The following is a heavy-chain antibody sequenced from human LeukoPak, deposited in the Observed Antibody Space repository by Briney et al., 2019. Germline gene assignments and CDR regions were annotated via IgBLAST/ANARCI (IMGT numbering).Heavy chain of an antibody. V-gene: IGHV3-48*02. Sequence: PGGSLRLSCAASGFTFSSYNMNWVRQAPGKGLEWVSYISSSGSTIYYADSVKGRFTISRDNAKNSLYLQMNSLRDEDTAVYYCASCRDAYNLRDAFAIWGQGTRVTVSS. D-gene: IGHD5-24*01. CDR1: GFTFSSYN. CDR3: ASCRDAYNLRDAFAI. CDR2: ISSSGSTI. J-gene: IGHJ3*02.